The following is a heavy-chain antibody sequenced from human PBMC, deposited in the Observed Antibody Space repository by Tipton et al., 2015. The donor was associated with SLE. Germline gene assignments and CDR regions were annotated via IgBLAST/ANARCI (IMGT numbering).Heavy chain of an antibody. CDR3: ARAEFSSNWYMYWHFDL. Sequence: GLVKPSETLSLTCAVYGGSFSGYYWSWIRQPPGKGLEWIGEINHSGSTNYNPSLKSRVTISVDTSKNQFSLNLNSVTATDTAVYYCARAEFSSNWYMYWHFDLWGRGTLVTVSS. D-gene: IGHD6-13*01. V-gene: IGHV4-34*01. CDR2: INHSGST. J-gene: IGHJ2*01. CDR1: GGSFSGYY.